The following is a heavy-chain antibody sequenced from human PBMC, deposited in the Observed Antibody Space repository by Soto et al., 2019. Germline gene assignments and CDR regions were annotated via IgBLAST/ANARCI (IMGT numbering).Heavy chain of an antibody. J-gene: IGHJ4*02. D-gene: IGHD6-6*01. Sequence: QVQLQKSGPGLVKPSQTLSLTCTVSGGSISSGDYYWSWIRQPPGKGLEWIGYIYYSGSTYYNPSLKSRVTISVDTSNNQFSLKLSSVTAADTALYYCARVAVSPPRYSSSSYVYFDYWGQGTLVTVSS. CDR2: IYYSGST. CDR3: ARVAVSPPRYSSSSYVYFDY. CDR1: GGSISSGDYY. V-gene: IGHV4-30-4*01.